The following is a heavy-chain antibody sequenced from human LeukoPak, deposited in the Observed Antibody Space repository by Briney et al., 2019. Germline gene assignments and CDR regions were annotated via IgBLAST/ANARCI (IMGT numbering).Heavy chain of an antibody. V-gene: IGHV4-59*01. J-gene: IGHJ3*02. CDR3: AGGVRGGYGAFDI. CDR1: GGSISSYY. CDR2: IFFSGST. Sequence: KPSETLSLTCTVSGGSISSYYWSWIRQPPGKGLEWIGYIFFSGSTNSDPSLKSRVTISADTSKNQFSLNLSSVIAADTAVYYCAGGVRGGYGAFDIWGQGTMVTVS. D-gene: IGHD3-16*01.